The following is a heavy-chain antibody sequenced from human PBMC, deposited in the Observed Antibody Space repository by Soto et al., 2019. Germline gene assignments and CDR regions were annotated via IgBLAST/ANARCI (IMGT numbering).Heavy chain of an antibody. V-gene: IGHV3-21*01. CDR3: ASIPGGPPLRYFDY. D-gene: IGHD3-10*01. CDR1: GFTFSSHS. J-gene: IGHJ4*02. CDR2: ISSSGSYI. Sequence: EVQLVESGGGLVKPGGSLRLSCAASGFTFSSHSMNWVRQAPGKGLEWVSSISSSGSYIYYADSLEGRFAISRDNAKNSLYLQMSSLRAEDTAVYYCASIPGGPPLRYFDYWGQGTLVTVSS.